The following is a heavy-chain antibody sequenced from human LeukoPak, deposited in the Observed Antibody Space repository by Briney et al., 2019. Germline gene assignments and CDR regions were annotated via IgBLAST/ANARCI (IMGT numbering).Heavy chain of an antibody. CDR1: GYTFTKYY. CDR3: ARGGWDYGGNPSHWYFDL. D-gene: IGHD4-23*01. CDR2: INPSGGST. Sequence: ASVKVSCKASGYTFTKYYMHWVRQAPGQGLEWMGIINPSGGSTSYAQKFQGRVTMTRDTSTSTVYMELSSLRSEDTAVYYCARGGWDYGGNPSHWYFDLWGRGTLVSVSS. J-gene: IGHJ2*01. V-gene: IGHV1-46*01.